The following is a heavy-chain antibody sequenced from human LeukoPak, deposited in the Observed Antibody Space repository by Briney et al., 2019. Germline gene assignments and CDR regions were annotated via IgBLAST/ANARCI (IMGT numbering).Heavy chain of an antibody. CDR2: IKTKPDGETT. CDR1: AFTFSNAW. V-gene: IGHV3-15*01. D-gene: IGHD3-9*01. CDR3: ATLLAGSTHNFDY. J-gene: IGHJ4*02. Sequence: GGSLRLSCAASAFTFSNAWMSWVRQAPGKGLEWVGRIKTKPDGETTDYAAPVKGRFTISRDDPKNTLYLQMNNLKTEDTALYYCATLLAGSTHNFDYWGQGTLVTVSS.